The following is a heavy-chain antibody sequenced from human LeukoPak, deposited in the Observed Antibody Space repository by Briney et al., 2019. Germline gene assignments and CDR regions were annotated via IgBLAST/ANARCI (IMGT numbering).Heavy chain of an antibody. J-gene: IGHJ4*02. CDR2: ISGSGSYT. D-gene: IGHD3-22*01. CDR3: AKRRYDSSGHFDS. V-gene: IGHV3-23*01. CDR1: GFPFSTFW. Sequence: GGSLRLSCAVSGFPFSTFWMSWVRQAPGKGLEWVSAISGSGSYTDYADSVKGRFTISKDNSKDTLYMRMSSLRAEDTAVYYCAKRRYDSSGHFDSWGQGTLVTVSS.